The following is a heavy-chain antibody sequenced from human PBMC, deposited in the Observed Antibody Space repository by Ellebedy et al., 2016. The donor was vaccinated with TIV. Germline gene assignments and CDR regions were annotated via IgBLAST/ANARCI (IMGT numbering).Heavy chain of an antibody. CDR3: ARGGGGGNYYG. CDR1: GASLKNTNW. V-gene: IGHV4-4*02. J-gene: IGHJ1*01. CDR2: ISQSGST. D-gene: IGHD4-23*01. Sequence: MPSETLSLTCTVSGASLKNTNWWSWVRQSPGKGLEWIGEISQSGSTHYNPSLNSRLNISIDHSNSQFSLKVHSVTAADTAVYFCARGGGGGNYYGWGQGTLVAVSS.